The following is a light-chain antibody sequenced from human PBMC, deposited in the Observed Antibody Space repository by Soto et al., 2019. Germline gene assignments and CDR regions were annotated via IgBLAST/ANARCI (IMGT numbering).Light chain of an antibody. J-gene: IGKJ5*01. V-gene: IGKV3-20*01. CDR2: DTS. CDR1: QSLTNSF. CDR3: QQYGTSEII. Sequence: IVLAQSPVPLSLSPGERATLSCRASQSLTNSFIAWYQQKPGQAPRLLIYDTSSRATGIPDRFSGSGSGTDFTLTISRLEPEDFAVFFCQQYGTSEIIFGQGTRLEIK.